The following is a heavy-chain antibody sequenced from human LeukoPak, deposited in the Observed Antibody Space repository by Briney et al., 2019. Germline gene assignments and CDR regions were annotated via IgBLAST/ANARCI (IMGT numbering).Heavy chain of an antibody. V-gene: IGHV2-5*02. CDR1: GFSLSTSGVG. CDR2: IYWDDDK. D-gene: IGHD3-22*01. Sequence: ESGPTLVKPTQTLTLTCTFSGFSLSTSGVGVGWIRQPPGKALEWLALIYWDDDKRYSPSLKSRLTITKDTSKNQVVLTMTNMDPVDTATYYCAHSRVGGYYYPNWFDPWGQGTLVTVSS. J-gene: IGHJ5*02. CDR3: AHSRVGGYYYPNWFDP.